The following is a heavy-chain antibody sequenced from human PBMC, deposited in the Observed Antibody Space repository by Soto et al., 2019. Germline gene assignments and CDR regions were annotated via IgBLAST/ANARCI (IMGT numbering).Heavy chain of an antibody. V-gene: IGHV4-39*01. CDR1: GENISSRSYY. D-gene: IGHD2-21*02. CDR3: ARQRTSVVTQAYFDV. J-gene: IGHJ4*02. CDR2: IYYSGST. Sequence: SEPQSLTCTVTGENISSRSYYWGWKNQPPGKRLEWIGSIYYSGSTYNNPSLRSRVSMSIDTSKDQFSLKLKSVTAADTALYFCARQRTSVVTQAYFDVWGPGSLVTVSS.